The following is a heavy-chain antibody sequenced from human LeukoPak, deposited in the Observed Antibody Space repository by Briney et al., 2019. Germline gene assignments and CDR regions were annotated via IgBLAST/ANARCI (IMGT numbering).Heavy chain of an antibody. J-gene: IGHJ4*02. CDR1: TFTFSSYA. CDR3: AKGGPYSSSPLDY. Sequence: PGGSLRLSCAASTFTFSSYAMSCVRQAPGKGLEWVSHLCNSGGNTYYADSVRGRFTISRDNSANTLYLQLNSLRAEDTAIYYCAKGGPYSSSPLDYWGQGTLVTVSS. V-gene: IGHV3-23*01. D-gene: IGHD6-6*01. CDR2: LCNSGGNT.